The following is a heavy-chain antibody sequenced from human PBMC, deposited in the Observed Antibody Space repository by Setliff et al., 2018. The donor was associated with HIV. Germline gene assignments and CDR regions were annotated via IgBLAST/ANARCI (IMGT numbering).Heavy chain of an antibody. Sequence: SLKISCEASGFTFGDYAIHWVRQAPGKGLEWVSGISWNSGGRAYADSVKGRFTISRDNAKNSLYLQMNSVRPEDTALYYCVKDMGYGDASDFDYWGQGTLVTVS. J-gene: IGHJ4*02. D-gene: IGHD4-17*01. CDR2: ISWNSGGR. CDR3: VKDMGYGDASDFDY. V-gene: IGHV3-9*01. CDR1: GFTFGDYA.